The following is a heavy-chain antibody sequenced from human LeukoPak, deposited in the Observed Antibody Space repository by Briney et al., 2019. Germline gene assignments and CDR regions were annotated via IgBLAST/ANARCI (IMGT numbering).Heavy chain of an antibody. V-gene: IGHV1-8*03. CDR1: GYTFTSYD. Sequence: GASVKVSCKASGYTFTSYDINWVRQATGQGLEWMGWMNPNSGNTGYAQKFQGRVTITRNTSISTAYMELSSLRSEDTAVYYCARTRIAVAGYYFDYWGQGTLVTVSS. CDR2: MNPNSGNT. J-gene: IGHJ4*02. CDR3: ARTRIAVAGYYFDY. D-gene: IGHD6-19*01.